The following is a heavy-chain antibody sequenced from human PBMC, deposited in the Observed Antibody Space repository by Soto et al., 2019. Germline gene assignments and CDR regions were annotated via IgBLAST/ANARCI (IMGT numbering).Heavy chain of an antibody. Sequence: AGGSLRLSCAASGFTVSTNYMTWVRQAPWKGLEWVSVMYSGGSTYYADSVKGRFTISRDNSKNTLYLQMNRLRAEDTAVYYCARAVGCSGDSCYSAIPYWGQGTLVTVSS. CDR1: GFTVSTNY. J-gene: IGHJ4*02. V-gene: IGHV3-66*01. D-gene: IGHD2-15*01. CDR3: ARAVGCSGDSCYSAIPY. CDR2: MYSGGST.